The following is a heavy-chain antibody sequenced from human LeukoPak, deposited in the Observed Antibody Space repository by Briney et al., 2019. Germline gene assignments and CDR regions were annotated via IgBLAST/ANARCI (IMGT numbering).Heavy chain of an antibody. CDR3: AKWEDLYSSGFGFDY. V-gene: IGHV3-21*04. CDR2: ISSSSSYI. J-gene: IGHJ4*02. Sequence: GGSLRLSCAASGFTFSGYSMNWVRQAPGKGLEWVSSISSSSSYIYYADSVKGRFTTSRDNAKNSLYLQMNSLRAEDTAVYYCAKWEDLYSSGFGFDYWGQGTLVTVSS. CDR1: GFTFSGYS. D-gene: IGHD6-19*01.